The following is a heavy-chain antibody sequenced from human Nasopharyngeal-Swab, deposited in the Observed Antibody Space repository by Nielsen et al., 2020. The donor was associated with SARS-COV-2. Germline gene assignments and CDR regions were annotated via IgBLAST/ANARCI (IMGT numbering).Heavy chain of an antibody. CDR2: IWYDGSNK. CDR1: GFTFSSYG. Sequence: GGSLRLSCAASGFTFSSYGMHWVRQAPGKGLEWVAVIWYDGSNKYYADSVKGRFTISRDNSKNTLYLQMNSLRAEDTAVYYCARDEYSSSHAAYYYYGMDVWAQGTTVTVSS. CDR3: ARDEYSSSHAAYYYYGMDV. V-gene: IGHV3-33*01. D-gene: IGHD6-6*01. J-gene: IGHJ6*02.